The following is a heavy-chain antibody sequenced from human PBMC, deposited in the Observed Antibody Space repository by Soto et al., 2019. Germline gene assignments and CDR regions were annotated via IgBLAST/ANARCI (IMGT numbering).Heavy chain of an antibody. CDR3: ARARPESGGDY. CDR1: GGSISSNYW. J-gene: IGHJ4*02. V-gene: IGHV4-4*02. CDR2: IYHSGST. D-gene: IGHD3-10*01. Sequence: QVQLQESGPGLVKPSGTLSLTCAVSGGSISSNYWWSWFRQPPGKGLEWIGEIYHSGSTNYNPSLKSRVTISVDKSQNQFSLKLSSVTAADTAVYYWARARPESGGDYWGQGTLVTVSS.